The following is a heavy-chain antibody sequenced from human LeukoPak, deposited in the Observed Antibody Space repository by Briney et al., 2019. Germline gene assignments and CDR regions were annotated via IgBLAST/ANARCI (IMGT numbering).Heavy chain of an antibody. D-gene: IGHD2-2*01. V-gene: IGHV3-48*04. CDR1: GFTFSSYA. Sequence: GGSLRLSCAASGFTFSSYAMSWVRQAPGKGLECVSYITNSGTTIYYADSVKGRFTISRDNAKNSLYLQMNSLRAEDTAVYYCAREYCRSTSCYGYPDYWGQGTMVTVSS. CDR3: AREYCRSTSCYGYPDY. J-gene: IGHJ4*02. CDR2: ITNSGTTI.